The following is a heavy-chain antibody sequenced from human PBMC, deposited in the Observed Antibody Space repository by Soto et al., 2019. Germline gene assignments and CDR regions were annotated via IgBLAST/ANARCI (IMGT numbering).Heavy chain of an antibody. CDR2: IFYTGST. CDR3: ARVNRGAFDH. Sequence: SETLSLTCTVSGGSIHDYYWVWIRQPPGKGLEWIGSIFYTGSTDYNPSLKSRVTLSLATSKNQFSLNLSSVTAADTAVYYCARVNRGAFDHWGQGALVTVSS. J-gene: IGHJ4*02. CDR1: GGSIHDYY. V-gene: IGHV4-59*01.